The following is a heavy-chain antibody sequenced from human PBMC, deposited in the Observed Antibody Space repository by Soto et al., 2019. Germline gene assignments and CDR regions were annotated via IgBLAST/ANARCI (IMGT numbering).Heavy chain of an antibody. V-gene: IGHV1-69*01. CDR3: AKKLGIDPFGSYGLDV. J-gene: IGHJ6*02. Sequence: QVELVQSGAEVKKPGSSVKVSCKASGGNFITFAISWVRQAPGQGLEWMGEIIPISSTTKSAHKFQDRGTISADGSSSTVHMELRSLKSEDTAIYFCAKKLGIDPFGSYGLDVWGQGTTVTVSS. D-gene: IGHD7-27*01. CDR2: IIPISSTT. CDR1: GGNFITFA.